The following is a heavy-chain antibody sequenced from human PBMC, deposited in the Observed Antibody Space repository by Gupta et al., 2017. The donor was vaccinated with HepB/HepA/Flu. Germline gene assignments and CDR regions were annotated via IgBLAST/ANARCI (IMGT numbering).Heavy chain of an antibody. J-gene: IGHJ4*02. CDR3: AKDPLSVIWLFDS. CDR1: GFTFSTYA. Sequence: EVQLLESGGGLVQPGGSLRLSCAASGFTFSTYAMSWVRQAPGKGLEWVSAITGPGGTTYYADSVKGRFTVSRDNSKNTLYLQMNSLRAEDTAVYYCAKDPLSVIWLFDSWGQGTLVTVSS. CDR2: ITGPGGTT. V-gene: IGHV3-23*01. D-gene: IGHD3-16*02.